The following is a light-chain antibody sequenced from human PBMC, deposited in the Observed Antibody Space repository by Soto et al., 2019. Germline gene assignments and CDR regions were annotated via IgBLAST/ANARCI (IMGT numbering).Light chain of an antibody. Sequence: RVMTQSPDTMSVCPRERHALPCSASQTVISNLAWYQQKPGQAPSLLFYGASTRATGIPARFSGSGSGTEFTLTSGSLQSEDFAVYYCQQYNNWPHTFGRGTKVDIK. J-gene: IGKJ4*01. CDR1: QTVISN. CDR2: GAS. V-gene: IGKV3-15*01. CDR3: QQYNNWPHT.